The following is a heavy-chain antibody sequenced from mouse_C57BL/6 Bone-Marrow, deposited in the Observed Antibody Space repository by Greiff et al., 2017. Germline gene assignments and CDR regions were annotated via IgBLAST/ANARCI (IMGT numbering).Heavy chain of an antibody. D-gene: IGHD1-1*01. Sequence: QVQLQQSGAELVKPGASVKMSCKASGYTFTSYWITWVKQRPGQGLEWIGDIYPGSGSTNYNEKFKSKATLTVDTSSSTAYMQLSSLTSEDSAVYYCARDYYYGSRGNYFDYWGQGTTLTVSS. CDR3: ARDYYYGSRGNYFDY. J-gene: IGHJ2*01. CDR1: GYTFTSYW. V-gene: IGHV1-55*01. CDR2: IYPGSGST.